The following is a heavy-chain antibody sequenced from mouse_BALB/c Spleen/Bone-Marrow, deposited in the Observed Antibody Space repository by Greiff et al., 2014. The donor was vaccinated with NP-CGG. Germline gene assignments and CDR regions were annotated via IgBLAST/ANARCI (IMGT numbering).Heavy chain of an antibody. CDR2: INPYNGGT. CDR3: ARDYYGFSYGFAY. Sequence: VQLQQSGPELVKPGASMKISCKASGYSFTGYTMSWVKQSHGKNLEWIGLINPYNGGTNYNQKFKGKATLTVDKSSSTAYMELLSLTSEDSAVYYCARDYYGFSYGFAYWGQGTLVTVSA. V-gene: IGHV1-18*01. D-gene: IGHD1-1*01. CDR1: GYSFTGYT. J-gene: IGHJ3*01.